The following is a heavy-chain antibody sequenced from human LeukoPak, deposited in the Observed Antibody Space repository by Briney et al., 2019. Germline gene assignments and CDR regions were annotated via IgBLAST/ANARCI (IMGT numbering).Heavy chain of an antibody. V-gene: IGHV3-23*01. J-gene: IGHJ4*02. Sequence: GGSLRFSCAASGFTFSSYAMRWVRQAPGKGLEWVSAISGGGGSTYYADSVKGRFTISRDNSKNTLYLQMNSLRAEDTAVYYCAKDRVRRVFDYWGQGTLVTVSS. D-gene: IGHD3-10*01. CDR3: AKDRVRRVFDY. CDR2: ISGGGGST. CDR1: GFTFSSYA.